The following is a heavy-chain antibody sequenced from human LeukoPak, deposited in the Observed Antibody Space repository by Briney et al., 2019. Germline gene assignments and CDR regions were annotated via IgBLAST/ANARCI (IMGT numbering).Heavy chain of an antibody. V-gene: IGHV3-23*01. Sequence: GGSLRLSCAASGFTFSSYAMSWVRQAPGKGLEWVSAISGSGGSTYYADSVKGRFTISRDNAKNSLYLQMNSLRAEDTAVYYCARSPFSYSSSWYSLDYWGQGTLVTVSS. CDR3: ARSPFSYSSSWYSLDY. CDR1: GFTFSSYA. CDR2: ISGSGGST. D-gene: IGHD6-13*01. J-gene: IGHJ4*02.